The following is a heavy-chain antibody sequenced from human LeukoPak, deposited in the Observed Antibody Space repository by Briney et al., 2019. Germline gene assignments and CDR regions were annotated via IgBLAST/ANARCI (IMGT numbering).Heavy chain of an antibody. CDR3: ARAPLYSGGSGWSIYYFCAMDV. D-gene: IGHD6-19*01. CDR2: IDNSGST. CDR1: GGSISSSY. V-gene: IGHV4-59*01. J-gene: IGHJ6*02. Sequence: PETLSPTCTVSGGSISSSYWSWVRQPPGKGLEWIGYIDNSGSTNYNPSLKSRVPISLDTPKSQFSLKLSSVTAADTAVYYCARAPLYSGGSGWSIYYFCAMDVWGQGTTVTVSS.